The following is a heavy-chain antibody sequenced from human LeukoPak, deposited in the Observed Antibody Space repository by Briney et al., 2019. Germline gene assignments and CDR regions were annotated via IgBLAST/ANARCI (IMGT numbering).Heavy chain of an antibody. V-gene: IGHV4-39*01. Sequence: SETLSLTCTVSGGSISSSSYYWGWIRQPPGKGLEWIGSIYYSGSTYYNPSLKSRVTISVDTSKNQFSLKLSSVTAADTAVYYCARQKLRGGYYVDYWGQGTLVTVSS. CDR1: GGSISSSSYY. CDR3: ARQKLRGGYYVDY. D-gene: IGHD3-3*01. CDR2: IYYSGST. J-gene: IGHJ4*02.